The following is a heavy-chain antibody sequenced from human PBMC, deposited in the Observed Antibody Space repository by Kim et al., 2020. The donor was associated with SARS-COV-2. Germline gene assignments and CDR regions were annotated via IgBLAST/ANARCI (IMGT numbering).Heavy chain of an antibody. J-gene: IGHJ4*02. D-gene: IGHD1-26*01. V-gene: IGHV3-72*01. CDR3: ARAEDSGSLFDS. Sequence: DYAASVKGRFTISRDDSKYSLYLQMNSLKTEDTAVYYCARAEDSGSLFDSWGQGTLVTVSS.